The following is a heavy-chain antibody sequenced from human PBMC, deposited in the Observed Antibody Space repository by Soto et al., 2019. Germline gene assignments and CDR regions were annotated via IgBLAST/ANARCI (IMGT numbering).Heavy chain of an antibody. J-gene: IGHJ5*02. D-gene: IGHD6-6*01. CDR3: ARGHSSSPNWFDP. CDR2: IDQDGSAK. Sequence: PGGSLRLSCAASGFTFSSYWMNWVRQAPGKRLEWVASIDQDGSAKYYVDSVKGRFTISKDNAKNSVYLQMNSLRAEDTAVYYCARGHSSSPNWFDPWGQGTLVTVSS. V-gene: IGHV3-7*03. CDR1: GFTFSSYW.